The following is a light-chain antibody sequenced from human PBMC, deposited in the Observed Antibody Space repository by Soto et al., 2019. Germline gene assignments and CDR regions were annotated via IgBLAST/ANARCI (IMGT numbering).Light chain of an antibody. CDR3: QQRQYWPPIT. V-gene: IGKV3-15*01. Sequence: EIVMTQSPATLSVSPGERVTLSCRASQSIGNHLAWYHHKPCRAPRLLIYAPSTRATGVPDRFSGSGSGTEFTPTISSLQSQDCAIYYCQQRQYWPPITFGQGTRLEIK. J-gene: IGKJ5*01. CDR2: APS. CDR1: QSIGNH.